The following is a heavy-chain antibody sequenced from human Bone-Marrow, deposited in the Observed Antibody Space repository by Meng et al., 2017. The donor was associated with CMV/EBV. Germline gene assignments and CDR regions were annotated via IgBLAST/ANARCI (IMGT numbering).Heavy chain of an antibody. CDR3: AKDMGSLYCSSTSCYSYFQH. J-gene: IGHJ1*01. D-gene: IGHD2-2*02. Sequence: GESLKISCAASGFTFSSYWMHWVRQAPGKGLVWVSRINSDGSSTSYADSVKGRFTISRDNAKNSLYLQMNSLRAEDTALYYCAKDMGSLYCSSTSCYSYFQHWGQGTLVTVSS. CDR2: INSDGSST. V-gene: IGHV3-74*01. CDR1: GFTFSSYW.